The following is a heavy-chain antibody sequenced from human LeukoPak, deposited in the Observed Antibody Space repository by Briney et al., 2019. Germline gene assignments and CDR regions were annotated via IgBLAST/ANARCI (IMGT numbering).Heavy chain of an antibody. J-gene: IGHJ4*02. CDR1: GFTFSSYA. CDR3: AKDLSSSWYAPSDY. CDR2: ISGSGGST. Sequence: PGGSLRLSCAASGFTFSSYAMSWVRQAPGKGLEWVSAISGSGGSTYYADSVKGRFTISRDNSKNTLYLQMNSLRAEDTAVYYCAKDLSSSWYAPSDYWGQGTLVTVSS. D-gene: IGHD6-13*01. V-gene: IGHV3-23*01.